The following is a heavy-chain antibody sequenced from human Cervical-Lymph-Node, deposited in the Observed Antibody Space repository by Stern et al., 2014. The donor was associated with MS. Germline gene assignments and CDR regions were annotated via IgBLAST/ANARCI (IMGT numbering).Heavy chain of an antibody. CDR1: GFTFSDAW. Sequence: EVQLVESGGGLVKPGESLRLSCAASGFTFSDAWMSWVRQAPGKGLEWDGRIKSKTDGGAADYPAPVKGRFTISRDDSENTLYLQMNSLKTEDTAVYYCLTERRRRTGYYYGWFDPWGQGTLVIVSS. CDR2: IKSKTDGGAA. J-gene: IGHJ5*02. D-gene: IGHD3-10*01. V-gene: IGHV3-15*01. CDR3: LTERRRRTGYYYGWFDP.